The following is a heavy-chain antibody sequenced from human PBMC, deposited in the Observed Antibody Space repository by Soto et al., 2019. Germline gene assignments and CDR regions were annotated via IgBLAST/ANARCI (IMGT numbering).Heavy chain of an antibody. Sequence: SETLSLTCTVSGGSISSYYWSWIRQPPGKGLEWIGYTYYSGSTNYNPSLKSRVTISVDTSKNQFSLKLSSVTAADTAVYYCARGWGLVFDYWGQGTLVTISS. V-gene: IGHV4-59*01. CDR1: GGSISSYY. CDR3: ARGWGLVFDY. CDR2: TYYSGST. J-gene: IGHJ4*02. D-gene: IGHD2-21*02.